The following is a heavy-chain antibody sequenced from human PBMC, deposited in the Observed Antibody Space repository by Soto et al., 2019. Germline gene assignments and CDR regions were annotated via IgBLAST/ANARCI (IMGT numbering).Heavy chain of an antibody. CDR1: GGSISSSSYY. CDR3: ARSMTTVVTLDY. V-gene: IGHV4-39*01. CDR2: IYYSGST. D-gene: IGHD4-17*01. Sequence: SETLSLTCTVSGGSISSSSYYWGWFRQPPGKGLEWIGSIYYSGSTYYNSSLKSRVTISVDTSKNQFSLKLSSVTAADTAGYYCARSMTTVVTLDYWGQGTLVTVS. J-gene: IGHJ4*02.